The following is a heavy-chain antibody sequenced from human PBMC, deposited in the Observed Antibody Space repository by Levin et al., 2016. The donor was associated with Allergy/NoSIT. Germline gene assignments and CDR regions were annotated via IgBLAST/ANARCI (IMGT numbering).Heavy chain of an antibody. Sequence: VRQAPGKGLEWVANINRDGSVKYYVDSVTGRFTISRDNAKNSLSLQMNSLRAEDSAAYYCVRHDESAYYSYDSWGQGTLVTVSS. CDR2: INRDGSVK. J-gene: IGHJ4*02. CDR3: VRHDESAYYSYDS. D-gene: IGHD3-3*01. V-gene: IGHV3-7*01.